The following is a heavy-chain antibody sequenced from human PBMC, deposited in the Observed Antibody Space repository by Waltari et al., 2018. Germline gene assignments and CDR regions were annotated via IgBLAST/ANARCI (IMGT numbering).Heavy chain of an antibody. Sequence: QVQLQESGPGLVKPSETLSLNCTVSGGSISSYYWSWIRQPPGKGLEWIGYIYYSGSTNYNPSLKSRVTISVDTSKNQFSLKLSSVTAADTAVYYCARGEISGSLTGYYYYMDVWGKGTTVTVSS. CDR1: GGSISSYY. D-gene: IGHD3-22*01. CDR2: IYYSGST. CDR3: ARGEISGSLTGYYYYMDV. J-gene: IGHJ6*03. V-gene: IGHV4-59*01.